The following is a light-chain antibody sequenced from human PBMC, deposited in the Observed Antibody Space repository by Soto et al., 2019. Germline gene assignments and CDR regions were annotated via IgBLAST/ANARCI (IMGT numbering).Light chain of an antibody. Sequence: EIVLTQSPGPLSLSPGERATLSCRSNQSIPNNYLAWYQHKPGQAPRLLIYGASIRATGIPDRFSGSGSGTDFTLTFSRQEPEDSAVYYCHQYGSSLRTFGQGTKVDIK. J-gene: IGKJ1*01. V-gene: IGKV3-20*01. CDR1: QSIPNNY. CDR2: GAS. CDR3: HQYGSSLRT.